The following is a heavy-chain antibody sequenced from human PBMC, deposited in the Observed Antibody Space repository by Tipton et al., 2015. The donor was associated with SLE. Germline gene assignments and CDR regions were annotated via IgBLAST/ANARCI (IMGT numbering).Heavy chain of an antibody. Sequence: TLSLTCAVYGGSFSGYYWSWIRQPPGKGLEWIGEINHSGSTNYNPSLKSRVTISVDTSKNQFSLKLSSVTAADTAVYYCARGRDIVVVPAAMRGRFDPWGQGTLVTVSS. J-gene: IGHJ5*02. CDR3: ARGRDIVVVPAAMRGRFDP. V-gene: IGHV4-34*01. D-gene: IGHD2-2*01. CDR2: INHSGST. CDR1: GGSFSGYY.